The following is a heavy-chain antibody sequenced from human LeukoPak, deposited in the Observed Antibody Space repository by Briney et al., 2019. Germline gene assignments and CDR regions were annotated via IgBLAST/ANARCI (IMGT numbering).Heavy chain of an antibody. CDR3: ARGLQLLGYCSSTSCYAGNY. CDR1: GGSFSGYY. J-gene: IGHJ4*02. V-gene: IGHV4-34*01. CDR2: INHSGST. Sequence: SETLSLTCAVYGGSFSGYYWSWVRQPPGKGLEWIGEINHSGSTNYNPSLKSRVTISVDTSQNQFSLKLSSVTAADTAVYYCARGLQLLGYCSSTSCYAGNYWGQGTLVTVSS. D-gene: IGHD2-2*01.